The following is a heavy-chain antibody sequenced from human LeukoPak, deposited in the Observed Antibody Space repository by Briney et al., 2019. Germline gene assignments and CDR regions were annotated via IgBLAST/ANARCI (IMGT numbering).Heavy chain of an antibody. V-gene: IGHV3-33*03. CDR2: IWADGNNR. J-gene: IGHJ6*02. Sequence: GSLRLSCAASGFTFSSYAMSWVRQAPGKGLEWVAVIWADGNNRYYADSVKGRFTISRDNSKNTLYLQMNSLRAEDTAVYYCATRAVGVNGMDVWGQGTTVIVSS. D-gene: IGHD2-21*01. CDR1: GFTFSSYA. CDR3: ATRAVGVNGMDV.